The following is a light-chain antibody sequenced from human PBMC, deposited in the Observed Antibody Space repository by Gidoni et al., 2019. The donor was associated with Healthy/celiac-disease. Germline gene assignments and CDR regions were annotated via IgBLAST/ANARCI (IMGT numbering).Light chain of an antibody. CDR2: DAS. J-gene: IGKJ1*01. Sequence: DIQMTQSPSTLSASVGDRVTITCRASQSISSWLAWYQQKPGKAPKLLIYDASSLESGVPSRFSGSGSGKEFTLTISRLQPDDFATYYCQQYNSYPWTFGQGTKVEIK. CDR3: QQYNSYPWT. CDR1: QSISSW. V-gene: IGKV1-5*01.